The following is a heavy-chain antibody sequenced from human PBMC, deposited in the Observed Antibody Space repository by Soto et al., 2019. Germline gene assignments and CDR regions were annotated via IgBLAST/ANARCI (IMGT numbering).Heavy chain of an antibody. Sequence: GASVKVSCKASGGTFSSYTISWVRQAPGQGLEWMGRIIPILGIANYAQKFQGRVTITADKSTSTAYMELSSLRSEDTAVYYCARQHCSGGSCYSYYFDYWGQGTLVTVSS. J-gene: IGHJ4*02. CDR3: ARQHCSGGSCYSYYFDY. D-gene: IGHD2-15*01. V-gene: IGHV1-69*02. CDR2: IIPILGIA. CDR1: GGTFSSYT.